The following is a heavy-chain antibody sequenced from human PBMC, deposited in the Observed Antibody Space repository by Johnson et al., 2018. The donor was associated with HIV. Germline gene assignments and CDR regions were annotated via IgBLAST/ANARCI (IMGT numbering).Heavy chain of an antibody. V-gene: IGHV3-30*18. D-gene: IGHD1-26*01. CDR2: ISYDGSNK. Sequence: QMLLVESGGGLIPPGGSLRLSCAAYGFTVSRNYMSWVRQAPGKGLEWVAVISYDGSNKYYVDSVKGRFTISRDNSKNTLYLQMNSLRAEDTAVYYCAKVLKAGGRMNDGFDIWGQGTLVTVSS. J-gene: IGHJ3*02. CDR1: GFTVSRNY. CDR3: AKVLKAGGRMNDGFDI.